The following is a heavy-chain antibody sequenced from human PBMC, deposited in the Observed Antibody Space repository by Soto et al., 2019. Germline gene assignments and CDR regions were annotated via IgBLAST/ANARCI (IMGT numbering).Heavy chain of an antibody. CDR1: GYTFTSYG. CDR2: ISAYNGNS. Sequence: ASVKVSCTASGYTFTSYGITWVRQAPGQGLEWVGWISAYNGNSNYAQKYHGRVTMTTDTSTSTAYMEMSSLRSDDTAVYYCARIADCSTTSCSFPSRFHIRGYYYYYGLDVWGQGTTVTVSS. D-gene: IGHD2-2*01. CDR3: ARIADCSTTSCSFPSRFHIRGYYYYYGLDV. V-gene: IGHV1-18*01. J-gene: IGHJ6*02.